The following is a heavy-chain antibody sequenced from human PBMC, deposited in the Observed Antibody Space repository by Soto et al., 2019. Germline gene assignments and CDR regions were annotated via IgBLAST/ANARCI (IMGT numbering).Heavy chain of an antibody. Sequence: PSETLSLTCAVYGGSFSGYYWSWIRQPPGKGLEWIGEINHSGSTNYNPSLKSRVTISVDTSKNQFSLKLSSVTAADTAVYYCARGHYGFWSGYGRPYYYYGMDVWGQGTTVTVSS. CDR3: ARGHYGFWSGYGRPYYYYGMDV. CDR2: INHSGST. CDR1: GGSFSGYY. D-gene: IGHD3-3*01. J-gene: IGHJ6*02. V-gene: IGHV4-34*01.